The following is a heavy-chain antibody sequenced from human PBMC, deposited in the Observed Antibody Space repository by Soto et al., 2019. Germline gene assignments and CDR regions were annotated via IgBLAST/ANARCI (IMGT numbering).Heavy chain of an antibody. CDR1: GYTFTSYG. Sequence: ASVKVSCKASGYTFTSYGISWVRQAPGQGLEWMGWISAYNGNTNYAQKLQGRVTITRDTSASTAYMELSSLRSEDTAVYYCAGELPFFDYWGQGTLVTVSS. CDR3: AGELPFFDY. J-gene: IGHJ4*02. CDR2: ISAYNGNT. V-gene: IGHV1-18*01.